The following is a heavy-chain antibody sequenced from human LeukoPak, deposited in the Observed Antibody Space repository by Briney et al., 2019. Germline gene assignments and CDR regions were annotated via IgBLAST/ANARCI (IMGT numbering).Heavy chain of an antibody. CDR3: ARQEQWVVLENWFDP. D-gene: IGHD6-19*01. CDR1: GYTFTSYD. J-gene: IGHJ5*02. CDR2: MNPNSGNT. Sequence: GASVKVSCKASGYTFTSYDINWVRQATRQGLEWMGWMNPNSGNTRYAQKFQGRVTMTRNTSISTAYMELSSLRCEDTAVYYCARQEQWVVLENWFDPWGQGTLVTVSS. V-gene: IGHV1-8*01.